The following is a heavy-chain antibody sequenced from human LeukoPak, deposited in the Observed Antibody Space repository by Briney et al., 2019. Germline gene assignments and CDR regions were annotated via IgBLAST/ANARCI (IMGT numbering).Heavy chain of an antibody. D-gene: IGHD3-22*01. Sequence: SETLSLTCTVSGGSISSYYWSWIRQPPGKGLEWIGYIYYSGSTNYNPSLKSRVTISVDTSKNQFSLKLSSVTAADTAAYYCARRTAKGSYYDTHHFDYWGQGTLVTVSS. J-gene: IGHJ4*02. V-gene: IGHV4-59*08. CDR2: IYYSGST. CDR3: ARRTAKGSYYDTHHFDY. CDR1: GGSISSYY.